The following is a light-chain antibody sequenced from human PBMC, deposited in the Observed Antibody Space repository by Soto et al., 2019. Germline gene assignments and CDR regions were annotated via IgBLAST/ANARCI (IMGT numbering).Light chain of an antibody. CDR2: DVT. V-gene: IGLV2-14*03. CDR1: SNDVGGYNY. Sequence: QSALTQPASVSGSPGQSITISCTGTSNDVGGYNYVSWYQQHPGKAPKLMIYDVTNRPSGVSNRFSGSKSGNTASLTISGLQADDEADYYCSSYTSSSTLVFGGGTQLTVL. CDR3: SSYTSSSTLV. J-gene: IGLJ2*01.